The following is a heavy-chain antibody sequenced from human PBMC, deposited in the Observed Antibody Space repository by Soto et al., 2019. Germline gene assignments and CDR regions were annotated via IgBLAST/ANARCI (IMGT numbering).Heavy chain of an antibody. CDR1: GFTFSDYW. CDR2: IKGDGSRV. V-gene: IGHV3-74*01. CDR3: GRATYHAYYLDT. J-gene: IGHJ5*02. D-gene: IGHD3-16*01. Sequence: EVQLVESGGGLVQPGGSLRVSCAASGFTFSDYWMHWVRQVPGKGLVWVSRIKGDGSRVDFADSVRGRFTISRDNAENTVYPQMSGLRAAVEALYYCGRATYHAYYLDTWGEGPLVTAAS.